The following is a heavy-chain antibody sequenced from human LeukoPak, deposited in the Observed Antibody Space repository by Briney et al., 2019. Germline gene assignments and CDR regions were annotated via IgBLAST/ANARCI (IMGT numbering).Heavy chain of an antibody. CDR3: ARSQYSGSYLDY. D-gene: IGHD1-26*01. CDR1: GFTFSSYW. J-gene: IGHJ4*02. V-gene: IGHV3-74*01. CDR2: INSDGSST. Sequence: GGSLRLSCAASGFTFSSYWMHWVRQVPGKGLVWVSRINSDGSSTSYADSVKGRFTISRDNAKNTLYLQMNSLRAEDTAVYYCARSQYSGSYLDYWGQGTLVTVSS.